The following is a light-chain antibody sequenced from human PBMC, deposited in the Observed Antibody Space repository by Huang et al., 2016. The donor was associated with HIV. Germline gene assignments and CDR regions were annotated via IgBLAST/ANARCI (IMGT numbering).Light chain of an antibody. J-gene: IGKJ2*01. CDR2: AAS. CDR1: QGISSS. V-gene: IGKV1-9*01. Sequence: IQLTQSPSTLSASVGDRVTITCRASQGISSSLAWYQQKPGKAPKLLIYAASTLHSGGPSRFSGSGSGTDFTLAIGSLQPEDCATYYCQQFNTYPYTFGQGTKLQI. CDR3: QQFNTYPYT.